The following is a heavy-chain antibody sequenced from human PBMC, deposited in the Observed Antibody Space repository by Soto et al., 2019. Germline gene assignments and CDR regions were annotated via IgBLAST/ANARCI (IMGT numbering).Heavy chain of an antibody. CDR2: IYASGGST. V-gene: IGHV1-46*01. D-gene: IGHD4-17*01. J-gene: IGHJ4*02. CDR1: GYTFTSYN. CDR3: FRGGFPDYGKEGRY. Sequence: QVQLMQSGAEVKKPGASVKVSCKASGYTFTSYNVHWVRQATGQGVEWMGIIYASGGSTSYAQNFQGSLTVTRDTSTSTVYMELSSLRSDATAVYYCFRGGFPDYGKEGRYWGQGTLVTVSS.